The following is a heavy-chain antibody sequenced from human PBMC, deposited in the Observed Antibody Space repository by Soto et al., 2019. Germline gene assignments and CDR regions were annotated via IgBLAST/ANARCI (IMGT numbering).Heavy chain of an antibody. D-gene: IGHD3-22*01. J-gene: IGHJ6*02. CDR3: ARDVRRYYYDSSGYSKEYYYYGMDV. CDR2: IYTSGST. V-gene: IGHV4-4*07. Sequence: QVQLQESGPGLVKPSETLSLTCTVSGGSISSYYWSWIRQPAGKGLEWIGRIYTSGSTNYNPSLKSRVTMSVDTSKNQCSLKLSSVTAADTAVYYCARDVRRYYYDSSGYSKEYYYYGMDVWGQGTTVTVSS. CDR1: GGSISSYY.